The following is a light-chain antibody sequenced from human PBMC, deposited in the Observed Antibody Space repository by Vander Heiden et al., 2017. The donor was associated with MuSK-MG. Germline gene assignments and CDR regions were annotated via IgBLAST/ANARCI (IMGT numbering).Light chain of an antibody. CDR3: LLYYGGLRE. J-gene: IGLJ2*01. CDR1: TGAVTSGYY. Sequence: QPVVTQEPSLTVSPGGPVPLTCAYHTGAVTSGYYPNCFQQKPGQAPRARIYSTGNNPSGTPARFSGSLLGGKAALTLSGVQPENEAENYCLLYYGGLRELGGGTKLT. V-gene: IGLV7-43*01. CDR2: STG.